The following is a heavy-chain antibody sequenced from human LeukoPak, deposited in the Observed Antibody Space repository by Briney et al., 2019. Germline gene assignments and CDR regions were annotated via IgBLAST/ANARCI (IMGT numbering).Heavy chain of an antibody. D-gene: IGHD3-10*01. CDR1: GGSISSYY. CDR3: ARGGYYGSGNDFRFDP. V-gene: IGHV4-59*01. CDR2: IHYTGST. Sequence: SETLSLTCTVSGGSISSYYWSWIRQSPGKGLECIGYIHYTGSTNYNPSLKSRVTISVGTSKNQFSLKLKSVTAADTAGYYCARGGYYGSGNDFRFDPWGQGTLVTVSS. J-gene: IGHJ5*02.